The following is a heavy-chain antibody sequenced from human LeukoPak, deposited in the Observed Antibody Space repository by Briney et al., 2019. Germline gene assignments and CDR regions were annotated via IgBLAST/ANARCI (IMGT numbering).Heavy chain of an antibody. J-gene: IGHJ4*02. V-gene: IGHV1-2*02. Sequence: ASVKVSCKASGYTFTGYYMHWVRQAPGQGLEWMGWINPNSGGTNYAQKFQGRVTMTRDTSISTAYMELSRLRSDDTAVYYCARADSSDEYYFDYWGQGTLVTVSS. D-gene: IGHD6-19*01. CDR3: ARADSSDEYYFDY. CDR1: GYTFTGYY. CDR2: INPNSGGT.